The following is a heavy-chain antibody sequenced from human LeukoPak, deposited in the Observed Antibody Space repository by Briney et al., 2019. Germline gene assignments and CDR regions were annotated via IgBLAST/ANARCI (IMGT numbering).Heavy chain of an antibody. Sequence: GGSLRLSCAASGFTFSSYWMHWVRQAPGKGLVWVSRINSDGRSTSYADSVKGRFTISRDNAKNTLYLQMNSLRAEDTAVYYCAGDYGDYVCDAFDIWGQGTMVTVSS. CDR3: AGDYGDYVCDAFDI. V-gene: IGHV3-74*01. J-gene: IGHJ3*02. CDR1: GFTFSSYW. D-gene: IGHD4-17*01. CDR2: INSDGRST.